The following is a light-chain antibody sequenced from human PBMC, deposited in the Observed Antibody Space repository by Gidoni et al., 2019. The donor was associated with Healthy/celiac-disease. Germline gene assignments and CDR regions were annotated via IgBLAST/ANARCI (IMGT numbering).Light chain of an antibody. Sequence: SYELTQPPSVSVSPGPTASITCSGAKLGDKYACWYQQKTGQYPVLVIYQDSKRPAGIPHRVSGSNSGNTATLTISGTQAMDEYDYYCQAWDSSTVVFGRGTKLT. CDR2: QDS. J-gene: IGLJ2*01. V-gene: IGLV3-1*01. CDR3: QAWDSSTVV. CDR1: KLGDKY.